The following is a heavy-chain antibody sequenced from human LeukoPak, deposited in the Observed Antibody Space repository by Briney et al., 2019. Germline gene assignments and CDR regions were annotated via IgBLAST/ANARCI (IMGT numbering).Heavy chain of an antibody. CDR3: ARLRGSGTWYYFDY. CDR1: GFTFNPYS. CDR2: IDGISKSI. Sequence: GGSLRLSCAASGFTFNPYSMNWVRQAPGKGLEWVSSIDGISKSIHYTESVKGQFTVSRDNAKNSLYLQMNSLRAEDTAVYYCARLRGSGTWYYFDYWGQGTLVTVSS. J-gene: IGHJ4*02. D-gene: IGHD2-15*01. V-gene: IGHV3-21*01.